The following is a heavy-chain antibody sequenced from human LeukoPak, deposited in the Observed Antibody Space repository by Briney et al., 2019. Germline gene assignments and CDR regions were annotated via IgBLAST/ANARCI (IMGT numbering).Heavy chain of an antibody. CDR1: GFTFSSYW. Sequence: PGGSLRLSCAASGFTFSSYWMSWVRQAPGKGLEWVANIKQDGSEKYYVDSVKGRFTISRDNAKNSLYLQMNSLRAEDTAVYYCASGYSPYYYYMDVWGKGTTVTVSS. J-gene: IGHJ6*03. D-gene: IGHD5-18*01. CDR2: IKQDGSEK. CDR3: ASGYSPYYYYMDV. V-gene: IGHV3-7*01.